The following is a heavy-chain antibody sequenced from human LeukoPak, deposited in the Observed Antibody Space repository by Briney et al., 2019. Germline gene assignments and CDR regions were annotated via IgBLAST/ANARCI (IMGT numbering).Heavy chain of an antibody. CDR3: ARLISGSWGDGFDI. V-gene: IGHV5-51*01. CDR1: GYSFSTYW. J-gene: IGHJ3*02. D-gene: IGHD3-10*01. Sequence: GESLKTSCKGSGYSFSTYWIGWVRQMPGKGLEWMGIIYPNDSDTTYSPSFQGQVTISADKSISTAYLQWSSLKASDTAMFYCARLISGSWGDGFDIWGQGTMVTVSS. CDR2: IYPNDSDT.